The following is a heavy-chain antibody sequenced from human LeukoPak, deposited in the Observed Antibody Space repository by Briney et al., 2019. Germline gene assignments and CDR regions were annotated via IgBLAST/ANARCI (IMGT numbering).Heavy chain of an antibody. J-gene: IGHJ4*02. D-gene: IGHD2-2*01. CDR2: VSGSGGST. V-gene: IGHV3-23*01. CDR1: GFTFSSYT. Sequence: GGSLRLSCAASGFTFSSYTMSWVRQAPGKGLEWVSGVSGSGGSTHYADSVKGRFTISRDNSKNTLYLQMNSLRAEDTAVYYCAASLPNIVVVPATKSPFGYWGQGTLVTVSS. CDR3: AASLPNIVVVPATKSPFGY.